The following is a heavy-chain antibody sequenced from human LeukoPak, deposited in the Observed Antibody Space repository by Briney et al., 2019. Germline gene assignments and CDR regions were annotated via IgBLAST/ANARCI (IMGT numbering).Heavy chain of an antibody. V-gene: IGHV1-46*01. J-gene: IGHJ4*02. CDR1: GYTFTSYY. CDR3: ARMGTGYYDSSGLPPDY. Sequence: ASVKVSCKASGYTFTSYYMHWVRQALGQGLEWMGIINPSGGSTSYAQKFQGGVTMTRDTSTSTVYMELSSLRSEDTAVYYCARMGTGYYDSSGLPPDYWGQGTLVTVSS. D-gene: IGHD3-22*01. CDR2: INPSGGST.